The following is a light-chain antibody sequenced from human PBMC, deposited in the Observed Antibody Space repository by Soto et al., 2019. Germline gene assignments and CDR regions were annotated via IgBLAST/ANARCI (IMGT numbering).Light chain of an antibody. CDR2: DAS. V-gene: IGKV1-5*01. J-gene: IGKJ2*01. CDR1: QSISSW. CDR3: KQYNSYSSFT. Sequence: DIQMTQSPSTLSASVGDRVTITCRASQSISSWLAWYQQKPGKAPKVLIYDASSLESGVPSRFSGSGSGTELTITISSLQPDDFATYYCKQYNSYSSFTFGQGTKLEIK.